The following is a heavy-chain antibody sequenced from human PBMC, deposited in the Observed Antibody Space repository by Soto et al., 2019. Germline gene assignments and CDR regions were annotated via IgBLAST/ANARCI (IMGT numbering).Heavy chain of an antibody. Sequence: SETLSLTCTVSGGSISSGDYYWSWIRQPPGKGLEWIGYIYYSGSTYYNPSLKSRVTISVDTSKNQFSLKLSSVTAADTAVYYCARDMDRGHNWFDPWGQGTLVTVSS. CDR1: GGSISSGDYY. CDR2: IYYSGST. V-gene: IGHV4-30-4*01. J-gene: IGHJ5*02. D-gene: IGHD3-10*01. CDR3: ARDMDRGHNWFDP.